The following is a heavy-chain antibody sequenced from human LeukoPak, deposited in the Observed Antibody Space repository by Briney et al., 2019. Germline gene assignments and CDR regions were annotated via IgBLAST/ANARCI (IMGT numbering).Heavy chain of an antibody. D-gene: IGHD3-3*01. V-gene: IGHV4-38-2*02. Sequence: SETLSLTCTVAGYSISGGYYWGWIRQPPGKGLEWIGSIYHSGSTYYNPSLKGRVAISVDTSKNQFSLKVTSVTAADTAVYYCARVGFLEWSYDYWGQGTLVTVSS. CDR3: ARVGFLEWSYDY. CDR2: IYHSGST. CDR1: GYSISGGYY. J-gene: IGHJ4*02.